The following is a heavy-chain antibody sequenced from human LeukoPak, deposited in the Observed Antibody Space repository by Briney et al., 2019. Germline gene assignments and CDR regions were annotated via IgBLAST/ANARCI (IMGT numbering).Heavy chain of an antibody. J-gene: IGHJ6*02. Sequence: PGGSLRLSCAASGFALSSYWMHWVRQAPGKGLVWVSRINSDGSSTSYADSVKGRFTISRDNAKNTLYLQMNSLRAEDTAVYYCARGGSASSSSRARYYYYGMDVWGQGTTVTVSS. CDR2: INSDGSST. CDR3: ARGGSASSSSRARYYYYGMDV. CDR1: GFALSSYW. D-gene: IGHD6-6*01. V-gene: IGHV3-74*01.